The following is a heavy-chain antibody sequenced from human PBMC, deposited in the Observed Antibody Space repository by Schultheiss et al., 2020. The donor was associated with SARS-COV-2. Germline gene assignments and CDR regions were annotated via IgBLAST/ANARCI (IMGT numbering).Heavy chain of an antibody. CDR3: ARRISWSGHFVFDY. CDR1: GGSISSGGYY. CDR2: IYYSGST. Sequence: SETLSLTCTVSGGSISSGGYYWSWIRQHPGKGLEWIGYIYYSGSTYYNPSLKSRVTISVDTSKNQFSLKLSSVTAADTAVYYCARRISWSGHFVFDYWGPGILVTVSS. V-gene: IGHV4-31*03. J-gene: IGHJ4*02. D-gene: IGHD3-3*01.